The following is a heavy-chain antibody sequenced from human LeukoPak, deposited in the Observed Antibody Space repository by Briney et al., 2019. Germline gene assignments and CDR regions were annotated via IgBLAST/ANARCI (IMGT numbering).Heavy chain of an antibody. D-gene: IGHD2-21*01. CDR2: IYYSGST. Sequence: PSETLSLTCTVSGGSISNSSYYWGSIRQPPGEGLEWIGSIYYSGSTYYNPSLKSRVTISVATSKNQFSLKLSAVTAADTAVYYCARLLGTHINYFDPWGQGTLVTVSS. CDR3: ARLLGTHINYFDP. V-gene: IGHV4-39*01. CDR1: GGSISNSSYY. J-gene: IGHJ5*02.